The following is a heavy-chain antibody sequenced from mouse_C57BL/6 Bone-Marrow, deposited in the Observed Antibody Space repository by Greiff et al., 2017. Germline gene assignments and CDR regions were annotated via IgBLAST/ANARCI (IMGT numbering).Heavy chain of an antibody. CDR3: AIYYCNYDY. J-gene: IGHJ2*01. CDR2: IYPSDSET. Sequence: VQLQQPGAELVRPGSSVKLSCKASGYTFTSYWMDWVKQRPGQGLEWIGNIYPSDSETHYNQKFKDKATLTVDKSSSTAYMQLIILTSEDATVYCSAIYYCNYDYWGQGTTLTVSS. D-gene: IGHD2-1*01. CDR1: GYTFTSYW. V-gene: IGHV1-61*01.